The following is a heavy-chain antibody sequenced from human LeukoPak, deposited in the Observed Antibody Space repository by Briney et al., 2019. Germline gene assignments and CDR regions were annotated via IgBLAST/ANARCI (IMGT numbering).Heavy chain of an antibody. CDR2: IYYSGST. CDR1: GGSISSSSYC. V-gene: IGHV4-39*01. CDR3: ARYQYSSSWFFDY. D-gene: IGHD6-13*01. Sequence: SETLSLTCTVSGGSISSSSYCWGWIHQPPGKGLEWIGSIYYSGSTYYNPSLKSRVTMSVDTSKNQFSLKLSSVTAADTAMYYCARYQYSSSWFFDYWGQGTLVTVSS. J-gene: IGHJ4*02.